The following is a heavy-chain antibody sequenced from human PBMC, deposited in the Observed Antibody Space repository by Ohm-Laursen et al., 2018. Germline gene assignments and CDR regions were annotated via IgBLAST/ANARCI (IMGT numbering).Heavy chain of an antibody. CDR3: ARELMSIYGDLRWVDV. CDR2: IYYSGST. Sequence: SGTLSLTCTVSGGSVSSGSYYWSWIRQPPGKGLEWIGYIYYSGSTNYNPSLKSRVTISVDTSKNQFSLKLSSVTAADTAVYYCARELMSIYGDLRWVDVWGQGTTVTVSS. D-gene: IGHD4-17*01. CDR1: GGSVSSGSYY. V-gene: IGHV4-61*01. J-gene: IGHJ6*02.